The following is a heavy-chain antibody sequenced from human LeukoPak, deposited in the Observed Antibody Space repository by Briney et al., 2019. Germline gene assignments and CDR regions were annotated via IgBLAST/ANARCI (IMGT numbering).Heavy chain of an antibody. Sequence: GGSLRLSCAASGFTFSSYSMNWVRQAPGKGLEWVSYISSSSSTIYYADSVKGRFTISRDNAKNSLYLQMNSLRAEDTAVYYCARAKYRQDPPYYYGSGSPPGAFDIWGQGTMVTVSS. V-gene: IGHV3-48*04. CDR1: GFTFSSYS. CDR3: ARAKYRQDPPYYYGSGSPPGAFDI. J-gene: IGHJ3*02. D-gene: IGHD3-10*01. CDR2: ISSSSSTI.